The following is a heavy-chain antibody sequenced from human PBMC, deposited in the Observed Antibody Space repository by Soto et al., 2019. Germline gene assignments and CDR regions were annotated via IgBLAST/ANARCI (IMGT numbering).Heavy chain of an antibody. CDR1: GFTFSSYS. CDR3: ARRPRHTAITWASY. CDR2: ISSSSSTI. J-gene: IGHJ4*02. V-gene: IGHV3-48*02. D-gene: IGHD5-18*01. Sequence: PGGSLRLSCAASGFTFSSYSMNWVRQAPGKGLEWVSYISSSSSTIYYADSVKGRFTISRDNAKNSLYLQMNSLRDADTAVYDRARRPRHTAITWASYWGQGTLVSVSS.